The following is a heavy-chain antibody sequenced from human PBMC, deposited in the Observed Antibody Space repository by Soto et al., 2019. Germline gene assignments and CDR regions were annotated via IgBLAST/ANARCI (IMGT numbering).Heavy chain of an antibody. CDR2: IYYSGST. Sequence: PSETLSLTCTASGGSISSGGYYWSWIRQHPGKGLEWIGYIYYSGSTYYNPSLKSRVTISVDTSKNQFSLKLSSVTAADTAVYYCASETLRYFVFDPWGQGTLVTVSS. D-gene: IGHD3-9*01. V-gene: IGHV4-31*03. CDR3: ASETLRYFVFDP. J-gene: IGHJ5*02. CDR1: GGSISSGGYY.